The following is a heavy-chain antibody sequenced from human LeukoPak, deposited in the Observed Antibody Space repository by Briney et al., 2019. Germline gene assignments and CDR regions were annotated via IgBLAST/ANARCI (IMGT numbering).Heavy chain of an antibody. J-gene: IGHJ6*03. CDR3: ARGRITMIVVVTLYYYYYYMDV. D-gene: IGHD3-22*01. CDR1: GGSISSYY. V-gene: IGHV4-59*01. Sequence: SETLSLTCTVSGGSISSYYWSWIRQPPGKGLEWIGYIYYSGSTNYNPSLKSRVTISVDTSKNQFSLKLSSVTVADTAVYYCARGRITMIVVVTLYYYYYYMDVWGKGTTVTVSS. CDR2: IYYSGST.